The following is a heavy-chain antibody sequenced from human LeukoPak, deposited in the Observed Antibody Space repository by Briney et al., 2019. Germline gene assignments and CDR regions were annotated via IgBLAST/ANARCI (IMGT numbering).Heavy chain of an antibody. D-gene: IGHD1-26*01. V-gene: IGHV3-48*02. CDR3: ARDHRVVGVTGGAFDI. CDR2: ISSSSSTI. J-gene: IGHJ3*02. CDR1: GFIFSNYS. Sequence: GGSLRLSCAVSGFIFSNYSMNWVRQAPGKGLEGVTYISSSSSTIYYADSVKARFTISRDNAKHSLYLQMNSLRDEDTAVYYCARDHRVVGVTGGAFDIWGQGTMVTVSS.